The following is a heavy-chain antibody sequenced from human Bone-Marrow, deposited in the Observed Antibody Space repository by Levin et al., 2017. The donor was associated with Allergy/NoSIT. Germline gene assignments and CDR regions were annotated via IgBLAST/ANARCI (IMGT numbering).Heavy chain of an antibody. CDR2: IYHSGGT. CDR3: ASWGGSFTTWHFDY. D-gene: IGHD1-26*01. V-gene: IGHV4-4*02. J-gene: IGHJ4*02. Sequence: SETLSLTCAVSGASINGTNWWSWVRQPPGKGLEWIGDIYHSGGTTYNPSLRSRVTISVDKSKNQFLLRLTSVTAADTALYYCASWGGSFTTWHFDYWGQGILVTVSS. CDR1: GASINGTNW.